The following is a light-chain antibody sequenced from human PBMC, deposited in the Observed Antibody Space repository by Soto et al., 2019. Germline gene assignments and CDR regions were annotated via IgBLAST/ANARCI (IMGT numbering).Light chain of an antibody. CDR1: QSISSW. Sequence: DIQMTQSPSTLSASVGDRVTITCRASQSISSWLAWYQQKPGKAPKPLIYDASSLESGVPSRFSGSGSGTDFTLTISSLQPDDFATYYCQQYNSYPATFGQGTKVEIK. J-gene: IGKJ1*01. CDR2: DAS. V-gene: IGKV1-5*01. CDR3: QQYNSYPAT.